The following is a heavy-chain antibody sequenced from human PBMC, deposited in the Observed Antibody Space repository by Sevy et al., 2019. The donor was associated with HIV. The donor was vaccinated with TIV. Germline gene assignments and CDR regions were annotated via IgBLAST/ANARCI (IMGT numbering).Heavy chain of an antibody. V-gene: IGHV3-30*04. Sequence: GGSLRLSCAASGFTFSSYAMHWVRQAPGKGLEWVAVISYDGSNKYYADSVKGRFTISRDNSKNTLYLQMNSLRAEDTAVYYCARVDYYNGMDVWGQGTTVTVSS. CDR2: ISYDGSNK. J-gene: IGHJ6*02. CDR1: GFTFSSYA. CDR3: ARVDYYNGMDV.